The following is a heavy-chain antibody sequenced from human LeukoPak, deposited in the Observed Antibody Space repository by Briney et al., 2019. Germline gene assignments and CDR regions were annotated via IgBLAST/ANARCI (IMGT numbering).Heavy chain of an antibody. D-gene: IGHD5-18*01. CDR3: ARGGIQLWLTTSYYMDV. V-gene: IGHV1-69*05. Sequence: ASVKVSCKASGGTFSSYAISWVRQAPGQGLEWMGGIIPIFGTANYAQKFQGRVTITTDESTSTACMELSSLRSEDTAVYYCARGGIQLWLTTSYYMDVWGKGTTVTVSS. J-gene: IGHJ6*03. CDR1: GGTFSSYA. CDR2: IIPIFGTA.